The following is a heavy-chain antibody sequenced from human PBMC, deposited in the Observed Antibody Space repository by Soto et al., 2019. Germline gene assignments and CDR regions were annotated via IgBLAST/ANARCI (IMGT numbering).Heavy chain of an antibody. Sequence: EVQLLESGGGLVQPGGSLRLSCAASGFTFSSYAMSWVRQAPGKGLEWVSAISGSGGSTYYADSVKGRFTISRDNSKNTLYLQMNSLRAEDTAVYYCARSVYSSGWMRGIRSWFDPWGQGTLVTVSS. D-gene: IGHD6-19*01. CDR3: ARSVYSSGWMRGIRSWFDP. CDR2: ISGSGGST. CDR1: GFTFSSYA. J-gene: IGHJ5*02. V-gene: IGHV3-23*01.